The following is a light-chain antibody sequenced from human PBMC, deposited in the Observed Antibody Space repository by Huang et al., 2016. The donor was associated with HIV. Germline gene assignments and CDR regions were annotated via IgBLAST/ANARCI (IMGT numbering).Light chain of an antibody. Sequence: EMVMTQSPATLSVSPGERAIVSCRASQSINSNLAWYQQKPGQAPRLLIYGASTRATGIPARFRGSGSGTEFTLTISSLQSEDFAFYYCQHYNNWPPLVTFGGGTKVEIK. CDR1: QSINSN. V-gene: IGKV3-15*01. CDR3: QHYNNWPPLVT. CDR2: GAS. J-gene: IGKJ4*01.